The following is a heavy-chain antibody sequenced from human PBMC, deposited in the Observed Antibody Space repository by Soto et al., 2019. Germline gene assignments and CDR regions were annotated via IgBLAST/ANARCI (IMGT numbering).Heavy chain of an antibody. CDR2: TRQDGGQS. CDR3: VRDGSTGWHGAS. Sequence: EVQLVESGGGLVQPGGSLRLSCEASGFTLSSYWMSWIRQAPGKGLEWVANTRQDGGQSYLVDSVQGRFTISRDNAKNSVNLQRNSLRAEDTAVDYCVRDGSTGWHGASWGQGTLVTVSS. V-gene: IGHV3-7*01. J-gene: IGHJ5*02. CDR1: GFTLSSYW. D-gene: IGHD6-19*01.